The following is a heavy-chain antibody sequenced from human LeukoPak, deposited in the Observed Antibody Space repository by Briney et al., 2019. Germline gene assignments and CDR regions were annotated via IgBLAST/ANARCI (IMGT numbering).Heavy chain of an antibody. J-gene: IGHJ4*02. V-gene: IGHV4-30-4*08. Sequence: SQTLSLTCTVSSGFISSGDYYWSWIRQPPGKGLEWIGYIYYSGSTYYNPSLKSRVTISVDTSKNQFSLKLSSVTAADTAVYYCARGSQDGSLFDYWGQGTLVTVSS. D-gene: IGHD3-10*01. CDR1: SGFISSGDYY. CDR2: IYYSGST. CDR3: ARGSQDGSLFDY.